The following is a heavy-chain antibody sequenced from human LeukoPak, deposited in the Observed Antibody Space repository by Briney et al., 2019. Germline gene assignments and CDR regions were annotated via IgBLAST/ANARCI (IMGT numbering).Heavy chain of an antibody. D-gene: IGHD2-15*01. CDR2: IVVGSGNT. V-gene: IGHV1-58*01. CDR1: GFTFTSSA. J-gene: IGHJ6*02. CDR3: AAGYCSGGSCYPYYYYGMDV. Sequence: ASVKVSCKASGFTFTSSAVQWVRQARGQRLEWIGWIVVGSGNTNYAQKLQERVTITRDMSTSTAYMELSSLRPEDTAVYYCAAGYCSGGSCYPYYYYGMDVWGQGTTVTVSS.